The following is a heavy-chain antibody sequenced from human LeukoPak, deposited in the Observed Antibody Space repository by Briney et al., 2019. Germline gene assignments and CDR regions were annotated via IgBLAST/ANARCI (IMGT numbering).Heavy chain of an antibody. CDR2: IYSDGST. CDR1: GFTVSSNY. V-gene: IGHV3-53*01. J-gene: IGHJ4*02. D-gene: IGHD5-24*01. Sequence: GGSLRLSCAASGFTVSSNYMSWVRQAPGKGLEWVSVIYSDGSTYYSDSVKGRFTISRDNSKNTLYLQMNSLRAEDTAVYYCARVRDGYNRLDYWGQGTLVSVSS. CDR3: ARVRDGYNRLDY.